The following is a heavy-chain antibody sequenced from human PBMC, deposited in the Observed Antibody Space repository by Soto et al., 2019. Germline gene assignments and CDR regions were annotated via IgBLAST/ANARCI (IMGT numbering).Heavy chain of an antibody. Sequence: QVQLVQSGAEVKKPGASVKVSCKASGYTFFDYGVSWVRQAPGQGLEWMAWISVKNGDTNYAQKFQGRVTMTTDTATNTAHMEVRSMKSDATAVYYCARGVPERNYYCGYVAVWGTGAAVTVSS. V-gene: IGHV1-18*01. CDR3: ARGVPERNYYCGYVAV. CDR1: GYTFFDYG. D-gene: IGHD3-16*01. J-gene: IGHJ6*03. CDR2: ISVKNGDT.